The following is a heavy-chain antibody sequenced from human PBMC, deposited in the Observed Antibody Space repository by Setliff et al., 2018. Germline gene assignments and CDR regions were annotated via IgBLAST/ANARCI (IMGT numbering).Heavy chain of an antibody. CDR1: GFTFSTYE. CDR2: IKGDDSEK. Sequence: GGSLRLSCAASGFTFSTYEMSWVRQAPGRGLEWVANIKGDDSEKYYADSVKGRFTVSRDNTKNTLYLQMNDLRAEDTAIYCCAKSPVRFGIDVVIPSYFDSWGPGTLVTVSS. CDR3: AKSPVRFGIDVVIPSYFDS. D-gene: IGHD3-16*02. J-gene: IGHJ4*02. V-gene: IGHV3-7*03.